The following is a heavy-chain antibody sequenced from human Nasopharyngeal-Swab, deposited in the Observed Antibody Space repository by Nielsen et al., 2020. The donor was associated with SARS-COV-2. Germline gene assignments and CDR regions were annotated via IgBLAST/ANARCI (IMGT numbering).Heavy chain of an antibody. Sequence: GGSLRLSCAASGFTFSSYSMNWVRQAPGEGLEWVSSISSSSSYIYYADSVKGRFTISRDNAKNSLYLQMNSLRAEDTAVYYCAADSGSYFGYYYYGMDVWGQGTTVTVSS. CDR3: AADSGSYFGYYYYGMDV. J-gene: IGHJ6*02. V-gene: IGHV3-21*01. CDR2: ISSSSSYI. CDR1: GFTFSSYS. D-gene: IGHD1-26*01.